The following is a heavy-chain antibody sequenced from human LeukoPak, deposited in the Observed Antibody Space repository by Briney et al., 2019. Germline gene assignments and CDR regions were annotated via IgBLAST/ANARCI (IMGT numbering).Heavy chain of an antibody. CDR1: GFTFSSYG. CDR2: IWYDGSNK. D-gene: IGHD5-18*01. V-gene: IGHV3-33*06. CDR3: AKDLTRIQLWPIDY. Sequence: GGSLRLSCAASGFTFSSYGMHWVRQAPGKGLEWVAVIWYDGSNKYYADSVKGRFTISRDNSKNTLYLQMNSLRAEDTAAYYCAKDLTRIQLWPIDYWGQGTLVTVSS. J-gene: IGHJ4*02.